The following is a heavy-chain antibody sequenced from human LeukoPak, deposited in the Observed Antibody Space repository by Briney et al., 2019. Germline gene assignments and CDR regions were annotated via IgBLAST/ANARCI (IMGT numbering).Heavy chain of an antibody. CDR1: GGSISSSIYY. V-gene: IGHV4-39*01. D-gene: IGHD3-10*01. Sequence: SETLSLTCTVSGGSISSSIYYWGWIRQPPGKGLEWIGSIYYSGSTYYNPSLKSRVTISVDTSKNQSSLKLSSVTAADTAVYYCANTPSGRVTMVRGVTAFDIWGQGTMVTVSS. J-gene: IGHJ3*02. CDR2: IYYSGST. CDR3: ANTPSGRVTMVRGVTAFDI.